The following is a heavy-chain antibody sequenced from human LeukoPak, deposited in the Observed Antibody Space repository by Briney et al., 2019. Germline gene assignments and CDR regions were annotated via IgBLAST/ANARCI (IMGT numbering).Heavy chain of an antibody. J-gene: IGHJ6*02. CDR1: GFTFSSFA. CDR3: AKGRKSYYYGMDV. CDR2: ISGSGGST. V-gene: IGHV3-23*01. Sequence: PGGSLRLSWAASGFTFSSFAMSWVRQAPGKGLEWVSGISGSGGSTYYADSVKGQFTISRDNSKNTLYLQMNSLRAEDTAVYHCAKGRKSYYYGMDVWGQGTTVTVSS.